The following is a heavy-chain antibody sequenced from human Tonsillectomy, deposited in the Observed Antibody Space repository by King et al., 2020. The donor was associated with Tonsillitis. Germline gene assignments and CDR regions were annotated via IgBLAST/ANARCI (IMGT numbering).Heavy chain of an antibody. V-gene: IGHV4-59*08. CDR3: ASGVTAPYDAFDI. J-gene: IGHJ3*02. CDR1: GGSISSYY. D-gene: IGHD5-18*01. CDR2: IYYSGST. Sequence: QVQLQESGPGLVKPSETLSLTCTVSGGSISSYYWNWIRQPPGKGLEWIDYIYYSGSTSYNPSLKSRVTISLDTSKKHFSLKLNSVTAADTAVYYCASGVTAPYDAFDIWGQGTMVIVSS.